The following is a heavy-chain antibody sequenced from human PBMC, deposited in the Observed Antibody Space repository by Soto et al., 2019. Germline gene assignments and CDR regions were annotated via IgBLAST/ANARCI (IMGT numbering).Heavy chain of an antibody. V-gene: IGHV1-69*13. CDR3: AREGSGYNF. Sequence: VASVKVSCKASGGTFSSFGISWVRQAPGQGLEWMGGIIPVFGRPDYAQRFRGRLTITADESTNTAYMELIDLTSEDTAVYYCAREGSGYNFWGEGTKVTV. D-gene: IGHD5-12*01. CDR2: IIPVFGRP. CDR1: GGTFSSFG. J-gene: IGHJ1*01.